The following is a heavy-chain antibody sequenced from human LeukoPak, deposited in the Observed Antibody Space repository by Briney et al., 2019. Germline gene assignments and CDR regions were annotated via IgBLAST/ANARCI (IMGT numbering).Heavy chain of an antibody. J-gene: IGHJ4*02. CDR3: ARDLGGYCSGGSCYRPYYFDY. CDR1: GGSISSYY. D-gene: IGHD2-15*01. V-gene: IGHV4-59*01. CDR2: IYYSGST. Sequence: PSETLSLTCTVSGGSISSYYWSWIRQPPGKGLEWIGYIYYSGSTNCNPSLKSRVTISVDTSKNQFSLKLSSVTAADTAVYYCARDLGGYCSGGSCYRPYYFDYWGQGTLVTVSS.